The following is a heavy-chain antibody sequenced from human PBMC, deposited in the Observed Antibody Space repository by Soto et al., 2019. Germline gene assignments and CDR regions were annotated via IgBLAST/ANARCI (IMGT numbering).Heavy chain of an antibody. V-gene: IGHV3-33*01. Sequence: GGSQRLSCAASGFTFRSYGRHWVRQAPGKGLEWVAVIWYDGSNKYYADSVKGRFTISRDNSKNTLYLQMNSLRAEDTAVYYCARDRYFDWLLSTWGQGTLVTVSS. D-gene: IGHD3-9*01. CDR2: IWYDGSNK. CDR1: GFTFRSYG. J-gene: IGHJ5*02. CDR3: ARDRYFDWLLST.